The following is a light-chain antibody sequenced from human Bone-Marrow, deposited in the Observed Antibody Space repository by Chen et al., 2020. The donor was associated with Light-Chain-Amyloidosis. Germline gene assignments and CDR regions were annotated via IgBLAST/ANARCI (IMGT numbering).Light chain of an antibody. CDR1: SSVVGNHDI. Sequence: QSVLTQPASEAGPPGQSITITCTGTSSVVGNHDIVSWYQQHPGKAPKFLIYEVTKRPSGVSNRFSGSKSGNTAYLKISGLRAEDEAYYYCCPYDDFKSSWVFGGGTMLTVL. CDR3: CPYDDFKSSWV. V-gene: IGLV2-23*02. CDR2: EVT. J-gene: IGLJ3*02.